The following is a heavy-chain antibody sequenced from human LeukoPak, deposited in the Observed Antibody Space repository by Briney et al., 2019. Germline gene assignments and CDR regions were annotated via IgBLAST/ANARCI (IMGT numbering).Heavy chain of an antibody. Sequence: EASVKVSCKASGYTFTSYGISWVRQAPGQGLEWMGWVSAYNGNTNYAQKLQGRVTMTTDTSTSTAYMELRSLRSDDTAVYYCARGYCSGGSCYRRPFDYWGQGTLVTVSS. CDR2: VSAYNGNT. J-gene: IGHJ4*02. V-gene: IGHV1-18*01. CDR3: ARGYCSGGSCYRRPFDY. D-gene: IGHD2-15*01. CDR1: GYTFTSYG.